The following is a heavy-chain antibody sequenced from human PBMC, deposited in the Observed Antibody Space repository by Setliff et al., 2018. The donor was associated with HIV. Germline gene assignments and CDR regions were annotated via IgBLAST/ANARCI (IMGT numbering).Heavy chain of an antibody. CDR1: GRSISSHQ. CDR3: ARVIDYGVLYWSYYMDV. J-gene: IGHJ6*03. D-gene: IGHD4-17*01. CDR2: IYYSGNT. V-gene: IGHV4-59*11. Sequence: SETLSLTCTVSGRSISSHQWNWMRQPPGKGLEWIGYIYYSGNTNYNPSLKSRVTISVDTYKNQLSLKLRSVTAADTAVYYCARVIDYGVLYWSYYMDVWGKGTTVTVSS.